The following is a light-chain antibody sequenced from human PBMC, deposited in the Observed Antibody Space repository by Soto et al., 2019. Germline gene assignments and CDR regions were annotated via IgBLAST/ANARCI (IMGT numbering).Light chain of an antibody. J-gene: IGLJ2*01. Sequence: QSVLTQSPSASASLGASVKLTCTLGGGLSNYAIELHQQQPEKGTRFLMKLDSDGSHTRGDGIPDRFSGSSSRGELYLTISSLQSEDEADYYCQTWGTGLHVVFGGGTKLTVL. CDR2: LDSDGSH. CDR3: QTWGTGLHVV. V-gene: IGLV4-69*01. CDR1: GGLSNYA.